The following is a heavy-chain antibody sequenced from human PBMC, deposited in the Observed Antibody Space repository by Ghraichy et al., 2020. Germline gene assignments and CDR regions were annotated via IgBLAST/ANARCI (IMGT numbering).Heavy chain of an antibody. CDR3: ARGPVGAILSGPASYGMDV. D-gene: IGHD1-26*01. J-gene: IGHJ6*02. V-gene: IGHV3-53*01. CDR1: GFTVSSNY. CDR2: IYSGGST. Sequence: GGSLRLSCAASGFTVSSNYMSWVRQAPGKGLEWVSVIYSGGSTYYADSVKGRFTISRDNSKNTLYLQMNSLRAEDTAVYYCARGPVGAILSGPASYGMDVWGQGTTVTVSS.